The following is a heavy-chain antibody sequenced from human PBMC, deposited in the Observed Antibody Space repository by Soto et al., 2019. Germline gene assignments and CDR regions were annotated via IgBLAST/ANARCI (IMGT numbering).Heavy chain of an antibody. Sequence: EVQLLESGGGLVKPGGSLRLSCAASGVTFSSHPMSWVRQAPGKGLEWLSAIRARGDGTYYADSVKGRFTISRDNSRNTGFLQMSRLRTEDTAVYYCARATPPYYETPMYYGTDDYWDQGTLFADSS. CDR1: GVTFSSHP. V-gene: IGHV3-23*01. D-gene: IGHD3-10*01. CDR3: ARATPPYYETPMYYGTDDY. J-gene: IGHJ4*02. CDR2: IRARGDGT.